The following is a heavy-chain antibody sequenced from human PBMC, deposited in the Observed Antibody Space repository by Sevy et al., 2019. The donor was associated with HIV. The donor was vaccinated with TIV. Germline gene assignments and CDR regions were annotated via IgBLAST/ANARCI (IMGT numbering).Heavy chain of an antibody. V-gene: IGHV3-21*01. CDR3: ARVLPYYYAMDV. CDR1: GFIFSDYS. CDR2: INSVSTYT. Sequence: GGSLRLSCAASGFIFSDYSINWVRQAPGKGLEWVPSINSVSTYTNYAASVRGRFTISRDNAKNSVFLQMNSLRAEDSAVYYCARVLPYYYAMDVWGQGSTVTVSS. D-gene: IGHD3-3*01. J-gene: IGHJ6*02.